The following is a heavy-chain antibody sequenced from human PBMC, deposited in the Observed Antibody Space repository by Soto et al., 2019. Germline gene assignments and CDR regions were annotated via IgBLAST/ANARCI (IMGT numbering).Heavy chain of an antibody. V-gene: IGHV1-2*04. Sequence: AASVKVSCKASGYTFTGYYMHWVRQAPGQGLEWMGWINPNSGGTNYAQKFQGWVTMTRDTSISTAYMELSRLRSDDTAVYYCARDLAVAPFRFYGMDVWGQGTTVTVSS. CDR2: INPNSGGT. CDR3: ARDLAVAPFRFYGMDV. J-gene: IGHJ6*02. CDR1: GYTFTGYY. D-gene: IGHD6-19*01.